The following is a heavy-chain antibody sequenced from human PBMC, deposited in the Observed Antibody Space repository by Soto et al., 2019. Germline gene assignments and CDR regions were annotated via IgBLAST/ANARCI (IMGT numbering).Heavy chain of an antibody. J-gene: IGHJ4*02. Sequence: QVQLQESGPGLVKPSQTLSLACSVSGASISSGGYFWSWIRQLPGKGLEWIGYIHYSGSTYYNTSIKIRVDMSMDTSKNDVYLKLNSVTAADTAVFYCYRGFVETAMTFDYWGQGALVTVSS. CDR1: GASISSGGYF. CDR2: IHYSGST. D-gene: IGHD5-18*01. CDR3: YRGFVETAMTFDY. V-gene: IGHV4-31*03.